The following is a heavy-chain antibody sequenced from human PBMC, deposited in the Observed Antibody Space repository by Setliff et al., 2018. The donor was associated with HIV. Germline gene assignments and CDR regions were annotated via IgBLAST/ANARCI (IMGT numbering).Heavy chain of an antibody. Sequence: ASVKVSCKAFGYTFTAYSLHWVRQAPGQSLEWMGWINVGKGDTKYSQEFQGRISITTDTSASTGYMELSSLRSDDTAVYFCARGALLAVFDFDHWGHGTLVTVSS. J-gene: IGHJ4*01. CDR3: ARGALLAVFDFDH. CDR2: INVGKGDT. D-gene: IGHD3-10*01. CDR1: GYTFTAYS. V-gene: IGHV1-3*01.